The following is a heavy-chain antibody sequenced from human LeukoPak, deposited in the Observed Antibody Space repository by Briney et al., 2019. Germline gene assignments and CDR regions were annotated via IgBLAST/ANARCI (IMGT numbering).Heavy chain of an antibody. V-gene: IGHV3-33*01. D-gene: IGHD6-19*01. J-gene: IGHJ4*02. CDR1: GFTFSSYG. CDR3: ARAEGYSSGWYDY. Sequence: GGSLRLSCAASGFTFSSYGMHWVRQAPGKGLEWVAVIWYDGSNKYYADSVKGRFTISRDNSKNTLYLQMNSLRAEDTAVYYCARAEGYSSGWYDYWGQGTLVTVSS. CDR2: IWYDGSNK.